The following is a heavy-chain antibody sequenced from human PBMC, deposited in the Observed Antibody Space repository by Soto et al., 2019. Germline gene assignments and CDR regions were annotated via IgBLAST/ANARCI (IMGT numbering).Heavy chain of an antibody. V-gene: IGHV3-23*01. Sequence: GGSLRLSCVASGFNFKKFAMAWVRQAAGEGLEWVSGISCCGGSASYADSVKGRFSIARDDSKNTVSLQLNSLRVEDTAQYYCAKADGQQWLIPHLDNWGQGTLVTVS. CDR1: GFNFKKFA. CDR3: AKADGQQWLIPHLDN. CDR2: ISCCGGSA. J-gene: IGHJ4*02. D-gene: IGHD6-19*01.